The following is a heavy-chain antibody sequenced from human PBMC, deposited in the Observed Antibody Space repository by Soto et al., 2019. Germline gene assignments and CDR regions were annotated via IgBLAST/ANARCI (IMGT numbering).Heavy chain of an antibody. J-gene: IGHJ4*02. Sequence: WGSLRLSCAASGFTFSSYGMHWVRHSPCKWLEWVAVISYDGSNKYYADSVKGRFTISRDNSKNTLYLQMNSLRAEDTAVYYCARTGGSADYWGQGTLVTVS. CDR2: ISYDGSNK. V-gene: IGHV3-30*03. D-gene: IGHD3-16*01. CDR3: ARTGGSADY. CDR1: GFTFSSYG.